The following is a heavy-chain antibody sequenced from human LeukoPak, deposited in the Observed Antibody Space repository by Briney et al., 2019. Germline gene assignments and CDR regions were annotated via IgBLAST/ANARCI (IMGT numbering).Heavy chain of an antibody. CDR1: AFTFSTYG. CDR2: IRSKAYGGTT. D-gene: IGHD3-10*01. CDR3: TSDYYGSGSYLGEFDY. V-gene: IGHV3-49*04. Sequence: GGSLRLSCEGPAFTFSTYGLHWVRQAPGKGLGWVGFIRSKAYGGTTGYAASVKGRFTISRDDSKSIAYLQMNSLKTEDTAVYYCTSDYYGSGSYLGEFDYWGQGTLVTVSS. J-gene: IGHJ4*02.